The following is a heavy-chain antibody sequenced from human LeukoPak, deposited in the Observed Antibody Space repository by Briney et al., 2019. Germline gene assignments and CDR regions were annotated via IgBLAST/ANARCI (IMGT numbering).Heavy chain of an antibody. V-gene: IGHV3-30-3*01. CDR2: ISYDGSNK. J-gene: IGHJ4*02. CDR1: GFTFSSYA. Sequence: PGGSLRLSCAASGFTFSSYAMHWVRQAPGKGLEWVAVISYDGSNKYYADSVKGRFTISRDNSKNTLYLQMNSLRAEDTAVYYCARDSFEGTVTETPLGYWGQGTLVTVSS. CDR3: ARDSFEGTVTETPLGY. D-gene: IGHD4-17*01.